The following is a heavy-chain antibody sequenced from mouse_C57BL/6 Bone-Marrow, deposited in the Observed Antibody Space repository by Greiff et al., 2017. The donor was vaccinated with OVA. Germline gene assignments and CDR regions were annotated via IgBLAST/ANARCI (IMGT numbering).Heavy chain of an antibody. D-gene: IGHD1-1*01. CDR3: TRAYYYGSSPYY. V-gene: IGHV1-15*01. CDR1: GYTFTDYE. CDR2: IDPETGGT. Sequence: VQLQQSGAELVRPGASVTLSCKASGYTFTDYEMHWVKQTPVHGLEWIGAIDPETGGTAYNQKFKGKAILSAAKSSSTAYMELRSLTSEDSAVYYCTRAYYYGSSPYYWGQGTTLTVSS. J-gene: IGHJ2*01.